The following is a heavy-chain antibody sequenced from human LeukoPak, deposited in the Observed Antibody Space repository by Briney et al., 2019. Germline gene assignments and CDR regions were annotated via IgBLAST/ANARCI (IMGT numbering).Heavy chain of an antibody. D-gene: IGHD2-2*01. CDR2: ISYSGST. CDR1: GGSISPYY. V-gene: IGHV4-59*01. CDR3: ARVHPRPYCSSTSCYGSYNWFDP. J-gene: IGHJ5*02. Sequence: SETLSLTCTVSGGSISPYYWSWVRQPPGKGLEWIAYISYSGSTNYNPSLKSRVTISIDTSKNQFSLRLNSVTAADTAVYYCARVHPRPYCSSTSCYGSYNWFDPWGQGTLVTVSS.